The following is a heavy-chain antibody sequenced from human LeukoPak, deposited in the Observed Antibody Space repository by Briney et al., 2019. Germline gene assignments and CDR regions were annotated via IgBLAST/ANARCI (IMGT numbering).Heavy chain of an antibody. Sequence: SGTLSLTCAVSGGSISSSNWWSWVRQPPEKGLEWIGEIYHSGSTYSNPSLQGRVIISVDKSKNHFSLKLTSVTAADTAVYYCARTSAEYSNSWIDSWGQGTLVIVSS. V-gene: IGHV4-4*02. D-gene: IGHD6-6*01. CDR1: GGSISSSNW. CDR2: IYHSGST. CDR3: ARTSAEYSNSWIDS. J-gene: IGHJ5*01.